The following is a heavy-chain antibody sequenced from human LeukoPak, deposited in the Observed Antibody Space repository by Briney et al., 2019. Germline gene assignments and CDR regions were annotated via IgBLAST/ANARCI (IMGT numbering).Heavy chain of an antibody. D-gene: IGHD3-10*01. J-gene: IGHJ6*02. CDR1: GFTFSSYS. V-gene: IGHV3-23*03. CDR3: GKELHYLLGMGV. Sequence: GGSLRLSCAASGFTFSSYSMNWVRQAPGKGLEWVSVIYADGSTYYADSVKGRFAISRDNSKSTLYLQMNNLRAEDTALYYCGKELHYLLGMGVWGQRTT. CDR2: IYADGST.